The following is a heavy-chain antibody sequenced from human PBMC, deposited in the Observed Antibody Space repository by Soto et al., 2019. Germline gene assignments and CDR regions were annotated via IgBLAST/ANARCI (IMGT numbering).Heavy chain of an antibody. CDR2: INWKSDI. D-gene: IGHD3-16*01. J-gene: IGHJ4*02. Sequence: GGSLRLSCAVSGFTFDDNAMHWVRQAPEKGLEWVSGINWKSDIGYADSVKGRFTIPRDNAENSLYLQMNSLRAEDTALYYCAISQDKGGRTTFIYWGQGTQVTVSS. CDR1: GFTFDDNA. V-gene: IGHV3-9*01. CDR3: AISQDKGGRTTFIY.